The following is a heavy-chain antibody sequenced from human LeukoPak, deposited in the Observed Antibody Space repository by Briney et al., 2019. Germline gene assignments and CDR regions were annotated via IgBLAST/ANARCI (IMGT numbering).Heavy chain of an antibody. D-gene: IGHD6-13*01. Sequence: GGSLRLSCAASGFTFSRYGMHWVRQAPGKGLEWVAFVRYDGNNKYYADSVKGRFTISRDNSKNTLYLQMNSLRAEDTAVYYCARGTWYSSSWYEDYWGQGTLVTVSS. J-gene: IGHJ4*02. V-gene: IGHV3-30*02. CDR3: ARGTWYSSSWYEDY. CDR2: VRYDGNNK. CDR1: GFTFSRYG.